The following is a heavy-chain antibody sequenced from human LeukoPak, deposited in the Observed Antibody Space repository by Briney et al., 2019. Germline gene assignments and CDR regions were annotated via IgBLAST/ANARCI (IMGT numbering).Heavy chain of an antibody. CDR2: INQDGSAK. Sequence: GGSLRLSCAASGFTFSTYWMSWVRQAPGKGLEWVANINQDGSAKYYVDFVKGRFTTSRDNAKNSLYLQMNSLRAEDTAVYYCARQPFDYWGQGTLVTVSS. V-gene: IGHV3-7*01. CDR3: ARQPFDY. J-gene: IGHJ4*02. CDR1: GFTFSTYW. D-gene: IGHD6-13*01.